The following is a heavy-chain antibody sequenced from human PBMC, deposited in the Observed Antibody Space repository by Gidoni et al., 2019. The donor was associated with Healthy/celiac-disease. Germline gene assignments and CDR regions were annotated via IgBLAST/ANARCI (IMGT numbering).Heavy chain of an antibody. Sequence: EVQLVESGGGLVTPGGSMRLSCAASGFTFSSYSMNWVRQAPGKGLEWVSSISSSSSYIYYADSVKGRFTISRDNAKNSLYLQMNSLRAEDTAVYYCARETDMVATPSFDYWGQGTLVTVSS. CDR1: GFTFSSYS. J-gene: IGHJ4*02. D-gene: IGHD5-12*01. V-gene: IGHV3-21*01. CDR2: ISSSSSYI. CDR3: ARETDMVATPSFDY.